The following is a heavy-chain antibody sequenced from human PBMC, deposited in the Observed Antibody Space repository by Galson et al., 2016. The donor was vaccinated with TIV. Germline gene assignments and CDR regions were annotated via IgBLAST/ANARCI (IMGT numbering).Heavy chain of an antibody. CDR1: GFSLHTDGVC. J-gene: IGHJ2*01. CDR2: IDWDDDK. CDR3: ARTPYGDSFGWFFDL. D-gene: IGHD4-17*01. V-gene: IGHV2-70*11. Sequence: PALVKPTQTLTLTCTFSGFSLHTDGVCVNWIRQPPGKALEWLARIDWDDDKYYNIYLQTRLSISKDTSRNQVVLTMTDMDPVDTATYYRARTPYGDSFGWFFDLWGRGTLVSVSS.